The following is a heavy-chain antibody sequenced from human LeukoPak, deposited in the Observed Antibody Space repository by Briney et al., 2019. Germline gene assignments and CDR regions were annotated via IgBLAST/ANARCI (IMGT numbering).Heavy chain of an antibody. V-gene: IGHV1-46*01. J-gene: IGHJ4*02. CDR2: INPSGGST. CDR1: GYTFTSYY. Sequence: ASVKVSCKASGYTFTSYYMHWVRQAPGQGLEWMGIINPSGGSTSYAQKFQGRVTMTTDTSTSTAYMELRSLRSDDTAVYYCARVGIAVAVFDYWGQGTLVTVSS. D-gene: IGHD6-19*01. CDR3: ARVGIAVAVFDY.